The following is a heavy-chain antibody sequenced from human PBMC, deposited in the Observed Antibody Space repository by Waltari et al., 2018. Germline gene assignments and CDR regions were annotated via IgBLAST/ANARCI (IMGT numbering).Heavy chain of an antibody. J-gene: IGHJ4*02. Sequence: EVQLVESGGGLVQPGGSLRLSCAASGFTFSSYSMNWVRQAPGKGLELVSYISSSSSTIYYADSVKGRFTISRDNAKNSLYLQMNSLRAEDTAVYYCARGGSSWYFDYWGQGTLVTVSS. CDR1: GFTFSSYS. D-gene: IGHD6-13*01. V-gene: IGHV3-48*01. CDR3: ARGGSSWYFDY. CDR2: ISSSSSTI.